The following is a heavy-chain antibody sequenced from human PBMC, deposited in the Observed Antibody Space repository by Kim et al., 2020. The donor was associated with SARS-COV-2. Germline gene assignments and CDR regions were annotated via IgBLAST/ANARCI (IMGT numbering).Heavy chain of an antibody. V-gene: IGHV3-72*01. CDR1: GFTFSDHY. Sequence: GGSLRLSCAASGFTFSDHYMDWVRQAPGKGLEWVGRTRNKANSYTTEYAASVKGRFTISRDDSKNSLYLQMNSLKTEDTAVYYCARVGGGGYHSYYYYGMDVWGQGTTVTVSS. CDR2: TRNKANSYTT. J-gene: IGHJ6*02. D-gene: IGHD3-22*01. CDR3: ARVGGGGYHSYYYYGMDV.